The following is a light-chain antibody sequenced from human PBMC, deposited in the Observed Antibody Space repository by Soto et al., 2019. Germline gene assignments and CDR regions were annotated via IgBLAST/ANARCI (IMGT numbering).Light chain of an antibody. CDR1: SGSVSTTYY. CDR3: MLYMGGGLVV. Sequence: QTVVTQEPSFSVSPGGTVTLTCGLTSGSVSTTYYPSWYQQTPGQAPRTLIYSTNIRSSGVPDRFSGSILGNKAALTITGAQADGGSDYHCMLYMGGGLVVFGGGTKVTVL. V-gene: IGLV8-61*01. CDR2: STN. J-gene: IGLJ2*01.